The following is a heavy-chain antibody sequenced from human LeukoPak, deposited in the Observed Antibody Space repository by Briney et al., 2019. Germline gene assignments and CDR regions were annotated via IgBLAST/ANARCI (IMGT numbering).Heavy chain of an antibody. J-gene: IGHJ3*02. CDR3: ARDRADYYGSGSADDAFDI. Sequence: PGGSLRLSCAASGFTFSSYWMSWVRQAPGKGLEWVANIKQDGSEKYYVDSVKGRFTISRDNAKNSLYLQMNSLRAEDTAVYYCARDRADYYGSGSADDAFDIWGQGTMVTVSS. CDR2: IKQDGSEK. V-gene: IGHV3-7*01. D-gene: IGHD3-10*01. CDR1: GFTFSSYW.